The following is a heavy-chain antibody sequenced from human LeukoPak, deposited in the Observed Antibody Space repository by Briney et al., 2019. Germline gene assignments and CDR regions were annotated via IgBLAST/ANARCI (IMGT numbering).Heavy chain of an antibody. CDR3: ARDATSEWELLN. CDR2: INPNSGGT. V-gene: IGHV1-2*06. D-gene: IGHD1-26*01. CDR1: GYTFTAYH. Sequence: ASVKVSCKASGYTFTAYHIHWVRQAPGQGLEWMGRINPNSGGTNYVQKFQGRVTMTRDTSISTAYMDLSGLTSDDTAVYYCARDATSEWELLNWGQGTLVTVSS. J-gene: IGHJ4*02.